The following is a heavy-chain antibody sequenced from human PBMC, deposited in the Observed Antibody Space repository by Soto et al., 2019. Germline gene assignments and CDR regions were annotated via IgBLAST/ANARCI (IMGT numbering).Heavy chain of an antibody. D-gene: IGHD3-16*01. CDR1: GGSFSGYY. V-gene: IGHV4-34*01. Sequence: ASETLSLTCAVYGGSFSGYYWSWIRQPPGKGLEWIGEINHSGSTNYNPSLKSRVTISVDTSKNQFSLKLSSVTAADTAVYYCARVMITFGGGTHFDYWGQGTLVTVSS. CDR2: INHSGST. CDR3: ARVMITFGGGTHFDY. J-gene: IGHJ4*02.